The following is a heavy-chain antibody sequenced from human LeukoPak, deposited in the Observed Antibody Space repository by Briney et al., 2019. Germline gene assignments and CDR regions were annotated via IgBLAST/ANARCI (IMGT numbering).Heavy chain of an antibody. CDR1: GGSISSSSYY. CDR3: ARRGGGNSEGFGY. Sequence: SETLSLTCTVSGGSISSSSYYWGWIRQPPGKGLEWIGSIYYSGSTYYNPSLKSRVTISVDTSDNQFSLRLSSVTAADTAVYYCARRGGGNSEGFGYWGQGTLVTVSS. CDR2: IYYSGST. V-gene: IGHV4-39*01. D-gene: IGHD4-23*01. J-gene: IGHJ4*02.